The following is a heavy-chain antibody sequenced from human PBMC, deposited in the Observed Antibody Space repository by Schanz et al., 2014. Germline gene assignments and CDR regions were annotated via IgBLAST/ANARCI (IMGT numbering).Heavy chain of an antibody. V-gene: IGHV3-23*04. CDR1: GFSVGNKY. CDR3: AKDRSWDYDSSGYFDY. D-gene: IGHD3-22*01. Sequence: EVQLVESGGGLVQPGGSLRLSCAASGFSVGNKYLNWVRQAPGKGLEWVSAISGSGGSTYYADSVKGRFTISRDNSKNTLYLQMNSLRAEDTAVYYCAKDRSWDYDSSGYFDYGGQGTLVTVSS. J-gene: IGHJ4*02. CDR2: ISGSGGST.